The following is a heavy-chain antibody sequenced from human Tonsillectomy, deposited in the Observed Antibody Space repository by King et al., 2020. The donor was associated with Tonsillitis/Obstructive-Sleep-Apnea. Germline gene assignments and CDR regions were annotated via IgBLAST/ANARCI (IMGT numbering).Heavy chain of an antibody. CDR3: ARMGYYYYYMDV. CDR2: SYYSGST. D-gene: IGHD3-16*01. J-gene: IGHJ6*03. V-gene: IGHV4-59*01. Sequence: QLQESGPGLVKPSETLSLTCTVSGGSISSYYWSWIRQPPGKGLEWIGYSYYSGSTNYNPSLKSRVTISVDTSKNQFSLKLSSVTAADTAVYYCARMGYYYYYMDVWGKGTTVTVSS. CDR1: GGSISSYY.